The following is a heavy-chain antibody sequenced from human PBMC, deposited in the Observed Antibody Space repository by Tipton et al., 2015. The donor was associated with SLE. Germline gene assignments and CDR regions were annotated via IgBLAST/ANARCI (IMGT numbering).Heavy chain of an antibody. CDR2: IRSKAYGGTT. CDR1: GFTFGDYA. J-gene: IGHJ4*02. CDR3: TSLRDDFWSGYLDY. V-gene: IGHV3-49*03. Sequence: RSLRLSCTASGFTFGDYAMSWFRQAPGKGLEWVGFIRSKAYGGTTEYAASVKGRFTISRDDSKSIAYLQMNSLKTEDTAVYYCTSLRDDFWSGYLDYWGQGTLVTVSS. D-gene: IGHD3-3*01.